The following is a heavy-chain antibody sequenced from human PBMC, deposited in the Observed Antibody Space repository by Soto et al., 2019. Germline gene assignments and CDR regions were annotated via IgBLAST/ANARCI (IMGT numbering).Heavy chain of an antibody. Sequence: PGGSLGLSCAAPGLTFSSYGIHLVRQAPGKGLEWVAVISYDGSNKYYADSVKGRFTISRDNSKNTLYLQMNSLRAEDTAVYYCAKVLTGTTPYYYYGMDVWGQGTTVTVSS. CDR3: AKVLTGTTPYYYYGMDV. D-gene: IGHD1-1*01. CDR1: GLTFSSYG. CDR2: ISYDGSNK. J-gene: IGHJ6*02. V-gene: IGHV3-30*18.